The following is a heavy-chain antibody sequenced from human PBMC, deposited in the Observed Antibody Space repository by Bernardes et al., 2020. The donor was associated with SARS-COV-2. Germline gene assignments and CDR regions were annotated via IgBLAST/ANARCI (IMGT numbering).Heavy chain of an antibody. Sequence: ASVKVSCKASGYMFGNYGITWVRRAPGQGLEWMGWINPNSDKANLAQKFQGRITMTTDTSTSTAYMELRSLRSDDTAVYFCARVVIVVESAAMGMDVWGQGATVTVSS. V-gene: IGHV1-18*01. CDR1: GYMFGNYG. CDR3: ARVVIVVESAAMGMDV. CDR2: INPNSDKA. D-gene: IGHD2-2*01. J-gene: IGHJ6*02.